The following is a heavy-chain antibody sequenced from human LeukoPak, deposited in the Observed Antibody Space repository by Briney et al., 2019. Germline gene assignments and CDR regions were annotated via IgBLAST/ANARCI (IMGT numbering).Heavy chain of an antibody. V-gene: IGHV3-15*01. CDR3: TTGYCSSTSCYDY. CDR2: IKSKTDGGTT. CDR1: GFTFSNAW. J-gene: IGHJ4*02. D-gene: IGHD2-2*01. Sequence: PGGSLRLSCAASGFTFSNAWMSWVRQAPGKGLEWVGRIKSKTDGGTTDYAASVKGRFTISRDDSKNTLYLQMNSLKTEDTAVYYCTTGYCSSTSCYDYWGQGTLVTVSS.